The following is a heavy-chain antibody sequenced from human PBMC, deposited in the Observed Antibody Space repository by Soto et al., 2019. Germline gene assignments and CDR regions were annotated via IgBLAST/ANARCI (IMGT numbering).Heavy chain of an antibody. Sequence: EVQLLESGGGLVQPGGSLRVSCAASGFTFSDYAMSWVRQAPGKGLEWVAGISGSGGSTLYADSVKGRFITSRDNSKNKVYLQMNSLTDEDTAIYYCAKRGGYSGYETTPFDYWGQGTLVTVSS. V-gene: IGHV3-23*01. J-gene: IGHJ4*02. CDR1: GFTFSDYA. D-gene: IGHD5-12*01. CDR3: AKRGGYSGYETTPFDY. CDR2: ISGSGGST.